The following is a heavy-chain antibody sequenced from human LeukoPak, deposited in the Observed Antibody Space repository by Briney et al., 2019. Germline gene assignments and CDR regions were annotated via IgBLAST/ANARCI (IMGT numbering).Heavy chain of an antibody. Sequence: GGSLRLSCAASGFTFDDYAMHWVRQAPGKGLEWVSLISGDGGSTYYADSVKGRSTISRDNSKNSLYLQMNSLRTEDTALYYCAKDGTDYYDSSGLGYWGQGTLVTVSS. CDR2: ISGDGGST. CDR3: AKDGTDYYDSSGLGY. V-gene: IGHV3-43*02. CDR1: GFTFDDYA. D-gene: IGHD3-22*01. J-gene: IGHJ4*02.